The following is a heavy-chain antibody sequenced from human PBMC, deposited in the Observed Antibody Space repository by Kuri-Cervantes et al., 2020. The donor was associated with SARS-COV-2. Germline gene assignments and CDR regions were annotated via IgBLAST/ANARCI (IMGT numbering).Heavy chain of an antibody. CDR3: AHRQGNYYDSSGWYFDL. V-gene: IGHV2-26*01. CDR2: IFSNDEK. D-gene: IGHD3-22*01. CDR1: GFSLSHARMG. J-gene: IGHJ2*01. Sequence: SGPTLVKPTETLTLICTVSGFSLSHARMGVSWIRQPPGKALEWLAHIFSNDEKSYSTSLKSRLTITKDTSKNQVVLTMTNMDPVDTATYYCAHRQGNYYDSSGWYFDLWGRGTLVTVSS.